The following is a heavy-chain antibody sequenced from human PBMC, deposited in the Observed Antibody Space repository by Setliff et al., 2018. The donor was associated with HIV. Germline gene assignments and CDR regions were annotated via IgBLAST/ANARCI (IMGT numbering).Heavy chain of an antibody. CDR3: AKTLYSAGGGEVFDY. CDR1: GGSINSYY. CDR2: IYYSGST. J-gene: IGHJ4*02. Sequence: SETLSLTCTVSGGSINSYYWSWIRQPPGKGLEWIGYIYYSGSTNYNPSLKSRVTISVDTSKNQFSLKLSSVTAADTAVYYCAKTLYSAGGGEVFDYWGPGTQVTVSS. D-gene: IGHD3-16*01. V-gene: IGHV4-59*01.